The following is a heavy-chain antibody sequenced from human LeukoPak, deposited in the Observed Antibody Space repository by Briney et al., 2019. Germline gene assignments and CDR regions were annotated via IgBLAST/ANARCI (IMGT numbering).Heavy chain of an antibody. CDR2: ISGSGGST. CDR3: AKESYYDSSGWGYAFDI. Sequence: GGSLRLSCAASGFTFSSYAMSWVRQAPGKGLEWVLAISGSGGSTYYADSVKGRFTISRDNSKNTLYLQMNSLRAEDTAVYYCAKESYYDSSGWGYAFDIWGQGTMVTVSS. J-gene: IGHJ3*02. D-gene: IGHD3-22*01. V-gene: IGHV3-23*01. CDR1: GFTFSSYA.